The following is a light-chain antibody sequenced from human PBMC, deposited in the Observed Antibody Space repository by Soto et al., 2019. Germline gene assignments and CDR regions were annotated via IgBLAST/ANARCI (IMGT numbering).Light chain of an antibody. J-gene: IGLJ3*02. CDR3: AAWDNGLSGPDNWV. CDR1: SSNIGSNY. V-gene: IGLV1-47*01. CDR2: RNN. Sequence: QSVLTQPPSASGTPGQRVTISCSGSSSNIGSNYVYWYQQLPGTAPKLLIYRNNQRPSGVPDRFSGSKSGTSASLAISGLRSEDEGDYNCAAWDNGLSGPDNWVFGGGTKLTVL.